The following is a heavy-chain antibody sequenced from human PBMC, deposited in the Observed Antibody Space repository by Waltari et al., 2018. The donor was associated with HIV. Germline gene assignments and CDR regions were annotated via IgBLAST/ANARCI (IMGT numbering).Heavy chain of an antibody. Sequence: QVQLQESGPGLGKPSETLSLTCTVSGYSIRSTYYWGWIRQHPGKGLEWIGNIHHSGNADYNPSLKSRVTIAVDTSKNQFSLNLTSLTAADTALYFCAGTLDYGGNSHFYFDLWGRGALVTVSS. D-gene: IGHD4-17*01. CDR3: AGTLDYGGNSHFYFDL. CDR1: GYSIRSTYY. CDR2: IHHSGNA. J-gene: IGHJ2*01. V-gene: IGHV4-38-2*02.